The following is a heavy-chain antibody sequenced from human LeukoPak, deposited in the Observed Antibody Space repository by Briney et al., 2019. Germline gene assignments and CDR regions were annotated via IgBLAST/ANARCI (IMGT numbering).Heavy chain of an antibody. Sequence: GGSLRLSCAASGFTFSSYEMNWVRQAPGKGLEWVSYISSSGSTIYYADSVKGRFTISRDNAKNSLYLQMNGLRAEDTAVYYCATTPVRCSSTSCYVDYWGQGTLVTVSS. D-gene: IGHD2-2*01. V-gene: IGHV3-48*03. J-gene: IGHJ4*02. CDR1: GFTFSSYE. CDR3: ATTPVRCSSTSCYVDY. CDR2: ISSSGSTI.